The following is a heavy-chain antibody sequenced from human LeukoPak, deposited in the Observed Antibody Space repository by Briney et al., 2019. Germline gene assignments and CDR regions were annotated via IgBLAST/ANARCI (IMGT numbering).Heavy chain of an antibody. V-gene: IGHV3-11*01. Sequence: PGGSLRLSCAASGFTFSDYYTSWLRQAPGKGLEWISYMSGSGSTIYYADSVKGRFTVSRDNAKHSLYLQMNSLGAEDTAVYYCARFGGGLDHWGQGTLVTVSS. CDR3: ARFGGGLDH. CDR1: GFTFSDYY. J-gene: IGHJ4*02. D-gene: IGHD3-10*01. CDR2: MSGSGSTI.